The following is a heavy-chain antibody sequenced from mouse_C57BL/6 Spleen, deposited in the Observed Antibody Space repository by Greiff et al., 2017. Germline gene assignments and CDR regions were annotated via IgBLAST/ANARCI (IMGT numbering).Heavy chain of an antibody. J-gene: IGHJ3*01. CDR2: ISSGSSTI. D-gene: IGHD2-4*01. CDR1: GFTFSDYG. CDR3: AREGDYDVAY. Sequence: EVKLMESGGGLVKPGGSLKLSCAASGFTFSDYGMHWVRQAPEKGLEWVAYISSGSSTIYYADTVKGRFTISRDNAKNTLFLQMTSLRSEDTAMYYCAREGDYDVAYWGQGTLVTVSA. V-gene: IGHV5-17*01.